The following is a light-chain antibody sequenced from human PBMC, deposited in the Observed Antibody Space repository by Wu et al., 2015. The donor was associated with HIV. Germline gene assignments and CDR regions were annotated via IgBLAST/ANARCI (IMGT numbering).Light chain of an antibody. CDR1: QRISSW. CDR2: KAS. V-gene: IGKV1-5*03. Sequence: DIQLAQSPSTLSASVGDRVIITCRASQRISSWLAWYRQKPGEAPKLLIYKASTLKSGVPSRFSGSGSGTEFTLTISSLQPDDFATYYCQQYNSYSPYTFGQGTKLEIK. J-gene: IGKJ2*01. CDR3: QQYNSYSPYT.